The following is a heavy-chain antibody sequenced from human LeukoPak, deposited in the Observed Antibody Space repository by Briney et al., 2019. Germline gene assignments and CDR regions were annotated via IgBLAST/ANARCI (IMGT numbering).Heavy chain of an antibody. CDR2: ISTSSSYI. J-gene: IGHJ4*02. Sequence: PGGSLRLSCAASGFSFSTSSMNWVHQAPGKGLEWVSSISTSSSYIYYADSVKGRFTISRDNAKRSLYLQINSLRGEDTAVYYCASGGPDQWEVMSGSFDSWGQGTLVTVSS. CDR1: GFSFSTSS. CDR3: ASGGPDQWEVMSGSFDS. V-gene: IGHV3-21*01. D-gene: IGHD1-26*01.